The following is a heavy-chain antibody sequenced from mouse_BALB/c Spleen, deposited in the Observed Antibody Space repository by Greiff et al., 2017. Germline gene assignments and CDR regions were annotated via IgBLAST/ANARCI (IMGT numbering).Heavy chain of an antibody. D-gene: IGHD2-1*01. CDR1: GYTFSSYW. J-gene: IGHJ3*01. CDR2: ILPGSGST. Sequence: VKLQESGAELMKPGASVKISCKATGYTFSSYWIEWVKQRPGHGLEWIGEILPGSGSTNYNEKFKGKATFTADTSSNTAYMELRSLTSEDTAVYYCARMDGNFWFAYWGQGTLVTVSA. CDR3: ARMDGNFWFAY. V-gene: IGHV1-9*01.